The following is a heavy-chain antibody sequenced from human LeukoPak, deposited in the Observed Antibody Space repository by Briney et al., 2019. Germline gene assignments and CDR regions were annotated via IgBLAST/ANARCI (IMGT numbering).Heavy chain of an antibody. J-gene: IGHJ4*02. CDR1: GFTFSSYG. V-gene: IGHV3-30*18. D-gene: IGHD2-8*01. CDR2: ITYDGSNK. Sequence: GRSLRLSCAASGFTFSSYGMHWVRQAPGKGLEWVAVITYDGSNKNYADSVKGRFTISRDNSKNTLYLQMNSLRAEDTAVYYCAKEYCSNSVCHSLDYWGQGTLVTVSS. CDR3: AKEYCSNSVCHSLDY.